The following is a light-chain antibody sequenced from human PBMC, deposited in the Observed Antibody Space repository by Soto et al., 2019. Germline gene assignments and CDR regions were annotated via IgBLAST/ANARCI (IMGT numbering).Light chain of an antibody. CDR2: GAS. CDR3: IQYNSPPLT. CDR1: QGIRYA. V-gene: IGKV1-17*01. J-gene: IGKJ1*01. Sequence: DIQMTQSPSYLSASVGDRVTITCRASQGIRYALGWYQQKPGTAPKRLIYGASILQNGVPSRFGGSGSGTEFTLTIRSLQPEDFATYYCIQYNSPPLTFGQGTKVDI.